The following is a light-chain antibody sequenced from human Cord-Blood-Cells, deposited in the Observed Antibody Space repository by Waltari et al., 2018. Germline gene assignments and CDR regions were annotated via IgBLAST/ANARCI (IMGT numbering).Light chain of an antibody. V-gene: IGKV3-20*01. CDR1: QSVSSSY. CDR2: GAS. J-gene: IGKJ3*01. CDR3: QQYGSSPPFT. Sequence: EIVLTQSPGTPSLSPGERATLSCRASQSVSSSYLAWYQQKPGQAPRLLIYGASSRATGIPDRFSGSGSGTDFPLTISRLEPEDFAVYYCQQYGSSPPFTFGPGTKVDIK.